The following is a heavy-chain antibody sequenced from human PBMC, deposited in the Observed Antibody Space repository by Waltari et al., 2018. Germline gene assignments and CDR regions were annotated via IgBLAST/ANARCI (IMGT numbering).Heavy chain of an antibody. D-gene: IGHD6-19*01. CDR2: IKQDGSEK. CDR1: GFTFSSYW. V-gene: IGHV3-7*01. J-gene: IGHJ3*02. Sequence: EVQLVESGGGLVQPGGSLRLSCAASGFTFSSYWMSWVVQAPGKGLEWVANIKQDGSEKYYVDSVKGRFTISRDNAKNSLYLQMNSLRAEDTAVYYCARGPWAVRDAFDIWGQGTMVTVSS. CDR3: ARGPWAVRDAFDI.